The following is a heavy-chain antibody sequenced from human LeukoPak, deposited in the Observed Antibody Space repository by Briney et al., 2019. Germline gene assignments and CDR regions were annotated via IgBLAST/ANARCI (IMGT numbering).Heavy chain of an antibody. CDR1: GGSISSGGYY. Sequence: TLSLTCTVSGGSISSGGYYWSWIRQHPGKGLEWIGYIYYSGSTYYNPSLKSRVTISVDTSKNQFSLKLNSMTAADTAVYYCARGPYDSSGYTFDYWGQGTLVTVSS. CDR2: IYYSGST. D-gene: IGHD3-22*01. V-gene: IGHV4-31*03. J-gene: IGHJ4*02. CDR3: ARGPYDSSGYTFDY.